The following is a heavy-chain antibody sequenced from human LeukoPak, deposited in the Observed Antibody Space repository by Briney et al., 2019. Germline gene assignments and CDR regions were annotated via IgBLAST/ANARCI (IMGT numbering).Heavy chain of an antibody. CDR3: ARGGHGDYYCDY. D-gene: IGHD4-17*01. CDR1: GYRFGTYD. V-gene: IGHV3-48*03. Sequence: GGSLRLSCVASGYRFGTYDMNWVRQAPGKGLEWISYISSSGRTIYDADSVKGRYTISRDNAKNSLYLQMNSLRAEDMALYYCARGGHGDYYCDYWGQGTRVSAST. CDR2: ISSSGRTI. J-gene: IGHJ4*02.